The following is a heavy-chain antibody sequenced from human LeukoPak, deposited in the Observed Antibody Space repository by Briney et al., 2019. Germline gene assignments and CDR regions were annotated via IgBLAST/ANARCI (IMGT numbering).Heavy chain of an antibody. CDR2: ISGSGGST. D-gene: IGHD3-9*01. CDR3: AKDQSQLRYFDWSYFDY. Sequence: GGSLRLSCAASGFPFSSYAMSWVRQAPAKALVWVSAISGSGGSTYYADSVKGRFTISRDNSKNTLYLQMNSLRAEDMAVYYCAKDQSQLRYFDWSYFDYWGQGTLVTVSS. J-gene: IGHJ4*02. CDR1: GFPFSSYA. V-gene: IGHV3-23*01.